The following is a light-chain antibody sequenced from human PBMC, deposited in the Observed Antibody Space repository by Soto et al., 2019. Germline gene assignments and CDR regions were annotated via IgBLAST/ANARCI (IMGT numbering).Light chain of an antibody. J-gene: IGKJ2*01. CDR1: QSVSSNY. V-gene: IGKV3-20*01. CDR3: QQYGRSPRT. Sequence: EIVLTQSPGTLSLSPGERATLSCRASQSVSSNYLAWYQQKPGQTPRLFIYGASSRTTGVPDRFSGSGSGTDFTLTISRLEPEDFAVYYCQQYGRSPRTFGQGTKLDIK. CDR2: GAS.